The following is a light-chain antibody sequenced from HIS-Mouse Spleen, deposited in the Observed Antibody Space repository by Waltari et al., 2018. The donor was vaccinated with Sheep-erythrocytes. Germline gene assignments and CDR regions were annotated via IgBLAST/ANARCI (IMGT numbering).Light chain of an antibody. V-gene: IGLV2-11*01. Sequence: QSALTQPRSVSGSPGQSVTISCTGTSSDVGGYNYVSWYQQHPGKPPKLMLYGVSERPSGVPVRFSGSKSGNTASLTISGLQAEDEADYYCCSYAGSYTWVFGGGTKLTVL. CDR3: CSYAGSYTWV. CDR1: SSDVGGYNY. J-gene: IGLJ3*02. CDR2: GVS.